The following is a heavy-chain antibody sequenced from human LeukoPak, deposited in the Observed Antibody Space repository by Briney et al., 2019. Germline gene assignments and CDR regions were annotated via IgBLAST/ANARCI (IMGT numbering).Heavy chain of an antibody. J-gene: IGHJ4*02. D-gene: IGHD2-21*02. CDR2: ISSSSTI. Sequence: GGSLRLSCAASGFTFSSYSMNWVRQAPGKGLEWVSYISSSSTIYYADSVKGRFTISRDNAKNSLYLQMNSLRAEDTAVYYCARDTYCGGDCFNSGGFDYWGQGTLVTVSS. CDR3: ARDTYCGGDCFNSGGFDY. CDR1: GFTFSSYS. V-gene: IGHV3-48*04.